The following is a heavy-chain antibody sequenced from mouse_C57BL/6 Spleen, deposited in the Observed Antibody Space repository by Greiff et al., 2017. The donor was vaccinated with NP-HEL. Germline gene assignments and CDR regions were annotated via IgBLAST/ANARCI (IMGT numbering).Heavy chain of an antibody. J-gene: IGHJ2*01. CDR1: GFSLTSYG. Sequence: VQLQQSGPGLVQPSQSLSITCTVSGFSLTSYGVHWVRQSPGKGLEWLGVIWSGGSTDYNAAFISRLSISKDNSKSQVFFKMNSLQADDTAIYYCARSGIYDGFEYYFDYWGQGTTLTVSS. CDR2: IWSGGST. V-gene: IGHV2-2*01. D-gene: IGHD2-3*01. CDR3: ARSGIYDGFEYYFDY.